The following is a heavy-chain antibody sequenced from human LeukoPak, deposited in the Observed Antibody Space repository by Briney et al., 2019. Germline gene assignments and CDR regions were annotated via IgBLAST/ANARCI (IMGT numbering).Heavy chain of an antibody. CDR2: IYTSGST. D-gene: IGHD3-10*01. CDR1: GFTFSSYW. J-gene: IGHJ3*02. V-gene: IGHV4-4*07. CDR3: ARDQPITMVRGVIPNAFDI. Sequence: GSLRLSCAASGFTFSSYWMSWIRQPAGKGLEWIGRIYTSGSTNYNPSLKSRVTMSVDTSKNQFSLKLSSVTAADTAVYYCARDQPITMVRGVIPNAFDIWGQGTMVTVSS.